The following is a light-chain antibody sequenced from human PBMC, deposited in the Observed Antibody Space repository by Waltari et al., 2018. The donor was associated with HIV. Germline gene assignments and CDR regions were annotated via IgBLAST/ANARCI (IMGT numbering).Light chain of an antibody. V-gene: IGKV1-39*01. CDR3: QQSYSPPRVT. CDR2: STS. CDR1: QTIGGS. J-gene: IGKJ5*01. Sequence: DIQMTQSPSSLSASIGDRVTITCRSSQTIGGSLAWYQQRPGEAPSLLIYSTSTLRSGVPSRFSGDGYGTEFSLTISSLQPDDFATYFCQQSYSPPRVTFGQRTRLEIK.